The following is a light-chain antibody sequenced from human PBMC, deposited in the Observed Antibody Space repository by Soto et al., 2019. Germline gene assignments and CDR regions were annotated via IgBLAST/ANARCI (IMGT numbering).Light chain of an antibody. CDR3: SSYTSSSTPVV. J-gene: IGLJ2*01. Sequence: QSVLTQPASVSGSPGQSITISCTGISSDVGGYNYVSWYQQHPGKAPKLMIYDVSNRPSGVSNRFSGSKSGNTASLTISGLEAEDEADYYCSSYTSSSTPVVFGGGTKLTVL. CDR2: DVS. V-gene: IGLV2-14*01. CDR1: SSDVGGYNY.